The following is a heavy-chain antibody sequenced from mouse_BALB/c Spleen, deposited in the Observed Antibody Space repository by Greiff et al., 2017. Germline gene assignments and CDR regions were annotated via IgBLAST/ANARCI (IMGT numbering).Heavy chain of an antibody. Sequence: VQLQQSGPGLVAPAQSLSITCTASGFSLTSYGVHWVRQRPGKGLEWLGVIWAGGSTNYNSALMSRLSISTDNSKSQVFFKMNSLQTDDTAVYYCARDSYCSGSSWFAYWGQGTLVTVSA. CDR2: IWAGGST. V-gene: IGHV2-9*02. J-gene: IGHJ3*01. CDR1: GFSLTSYG. D-gene: IGHD1-1*01. CDR3: ARDSYCSGSSWFAY.